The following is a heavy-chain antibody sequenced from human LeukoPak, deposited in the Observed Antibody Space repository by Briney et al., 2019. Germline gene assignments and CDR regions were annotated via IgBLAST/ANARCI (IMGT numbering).Heavy chain of an antibody. CDR3: ARDLSSTSNWELDY. J-gene: IGHJ4*02. V-gene: IGHV1-2*06. Sequence: GASVKVSCKASGYTFTGYFMHWVRQAPGQGLEWMGRINPNSGDTNYAQNFQGRVTMTRDTSINTAYMELSRLRSDDTAVYYCARDLSSTSNWELDYWGQGTLVTVSS. D-gene: IGHD7-27*01. CDR1: GYTFTGYF. CDR2: INPNSGDT.